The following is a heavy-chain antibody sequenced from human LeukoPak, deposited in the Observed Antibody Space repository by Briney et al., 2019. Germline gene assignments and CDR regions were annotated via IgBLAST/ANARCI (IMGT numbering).Heavy chain of an antibody. D-gene: IGHD4-23*01. CDR3: AKEGIYGGNTHADY. V-gene: IGHV3-66*01. CDR2: IYSGGST. J-gene: IGHJ4*02. Sequence: GGSLRLSCADSGFTVSSNYMRWVRQAPGKGLEWVSVIYSGGSTHYADSVKGRFTISRDNSKNTLYLQMNSLRAEDTAVYYCAKEGIYGGNTHADYWGQGTLVTVSS. CDR1: GFTVSSNY.